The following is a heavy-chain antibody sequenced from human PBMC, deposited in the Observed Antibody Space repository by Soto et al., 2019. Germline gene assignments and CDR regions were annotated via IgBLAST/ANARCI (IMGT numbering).Heavy chain of an antibody. Sequence: ASVKVSCKASGGTFSSYAISWVRQAPGQGLEWMGGIIPIFGTANYAQKFQGRVTITADESTSTAYMELSSLRSEDTAVYYCSLWFGESKAAEYFQHWGQGTLVTVSS. V-gene: IGHV1-69*13. CDR2: IIPIFGTA. J-gene: IGHJ1*01. CDR1: GGTFSSYA. CDR3: SLWFGESKAAEYFQH. D-gene: IGHD3-10*01.